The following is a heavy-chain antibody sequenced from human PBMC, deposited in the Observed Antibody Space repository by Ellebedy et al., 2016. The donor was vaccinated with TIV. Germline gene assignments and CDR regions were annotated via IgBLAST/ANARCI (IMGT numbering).Heavy chain of an antibody. CDR3: AREGPEFGASDY. D-gene: IGHD3-10*01. V-gene: IGHV1-69*13. CDR2: IIPIFGTA. Sequence: SVKVSXXASGGTFSSYAISWVRQAPGQGLEWMGGIIPIFGTANYAQKFQGRVTITADESTSTAYMELSSLRSEDTAVYYCAREGPEFGASDYWGQGTLVTVSS. J-gene: IGHJ4*02. CDR1: GGTFSSYA.